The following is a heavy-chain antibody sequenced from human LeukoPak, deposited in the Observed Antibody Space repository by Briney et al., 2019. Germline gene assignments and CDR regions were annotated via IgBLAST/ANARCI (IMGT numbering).Heavy chain of an antibody. Sequence: GGSLRLSCAASGFTFSGFGIYWVRQAPGKGLEWVGLISYGGNKKYYADSVKGRFTISRDTSKNTLYLQMNSLRAEDTAVYFCAKDDRVSGGYSILGYGMDVWGQETSVILSS. CDR2: ISYGGNKK. J-gene: IGHJ6*02. V-gene: IGHV3-30*18. D-gene: IGHD2-15*01. CDR1: GFTFSGFG. CDR3: AKDDRVSGGYSILGYGMDV.